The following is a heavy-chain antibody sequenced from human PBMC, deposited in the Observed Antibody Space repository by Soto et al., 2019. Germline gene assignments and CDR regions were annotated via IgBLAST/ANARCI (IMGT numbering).Heavy chain of an antibody. CDR3: ARDIGSYAYGEGY. Sequence: SETLSLTCSVSGGSINSYWWSWIRQPAGKGLEWIGRVYSTGTTDYNPSLNSRATMSVETSKNQFSLKLTSVTAADTAVYYCARDIGSYAYGEGYWGQGIKVTVYS. CDR2: VYSTGTT. J-gene: IGHJ4*02. CDR1: GGSINSYW. D-gene: IGHD3-10*01. V-gene: IGHV4-4*07.